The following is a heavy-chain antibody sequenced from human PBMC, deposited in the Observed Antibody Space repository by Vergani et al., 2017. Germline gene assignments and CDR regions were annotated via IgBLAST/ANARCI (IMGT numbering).Heavy chain of an antibody. CDR2: LTGGGGST. D-gene: IGHD1-26*01. Sequence: EVQLLESGGSLKQPGGSVRLSCAASGFTFSTYAMHWVRQAPGKGLDWVSALTGGGGSTYYADSFKGRFIISRDKSRDTLYLQMNSLRPEDTATYYCVKDAGCYENFFDSWGQGTLVTVSS. CDR3: VKDAGCYENFFDS. V-gene: IGHV3-23*01. J-gene: IGHJ4*02. CDR1: GFTFSTYA.